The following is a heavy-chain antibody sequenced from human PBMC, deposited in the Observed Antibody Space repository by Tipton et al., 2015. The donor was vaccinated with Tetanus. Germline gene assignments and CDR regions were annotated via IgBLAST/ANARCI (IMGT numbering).Heavy chain of an antibody. CDR1: GGSISSYY. J-gene: IGHJ4*02. CDR3: ARGKHPVTFDY. D-gene: IGHD4-17*01. V-gene: IGHV4-59*01. Sequence: TLSLTCTVSGGSISSYYWSWIRQPPGKGLEWIGYIYYSGSTNYNPPLKSRVTISVDTSKNQFSLKLSSVTAADTDVYYCARGKHPVTFDYWGQGTLVTVSS. CDR2: IYYSGST.